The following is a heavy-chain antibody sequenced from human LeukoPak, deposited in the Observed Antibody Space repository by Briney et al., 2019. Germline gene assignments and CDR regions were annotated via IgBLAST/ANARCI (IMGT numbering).Heavy chain of an antibody. V-gene: IGHV3-30*18. CDR1: GFTFSSYG. CDR2: ISYDGSNK. CDR3: AKDMYSSSWYYFDY. D-gene: IGHD6-13*01. J-gene: IGHJ4*02. Sequence: GGSLRLSCAASGFTFSSYGMHWVRQAPGTGLEWVAVISYDGSNKYYADSVKGRFTISRDNSKNTLYLQMNSLRAEDTAVYYCAKDMYSSSWYYFDYWGQGTLVTVSS.